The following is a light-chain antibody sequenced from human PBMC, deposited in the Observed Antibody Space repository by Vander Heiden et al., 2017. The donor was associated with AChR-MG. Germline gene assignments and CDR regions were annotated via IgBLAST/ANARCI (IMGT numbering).Light chain of an antibody. Sequence: SAPPQPASVSGPPGPSVTTSSTATSSDGGGYNYVSCYQQHPGNAPKLIIYDVSNRPSGVSNRFSGSKSGNTASLTISGHRAEDGVDYYCSSYAGDSTLFGTGTKVTVL. CDR2: DVS. CDR3: SSYAGDSTL. V-gene: IGLV2-14*03. J-gene: IGLJ1*01. CDR1: SSDGGGYNY.